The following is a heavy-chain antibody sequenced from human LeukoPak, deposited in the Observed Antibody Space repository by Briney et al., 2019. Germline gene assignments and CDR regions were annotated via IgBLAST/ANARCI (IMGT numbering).Heavy chain of an antibody. V-gene: IGHV3-74*01. J-gene: IGHJ4*02. CDR2: INTNGSPT. D-gene: IGHD3-10*01. CDR1: GFTFSSYW. Sequence: PGGSLRLSCAASGFTFSSYWMHWVRQAPGKGLVWVARINTNGSPTQYADSVKGRFTISRDNAKTTLYLQMNRDEDTAVYYCAGDLISGSGSLGYWGQGTLVTVSS. CDR3: AGDLISGSGSLGY.